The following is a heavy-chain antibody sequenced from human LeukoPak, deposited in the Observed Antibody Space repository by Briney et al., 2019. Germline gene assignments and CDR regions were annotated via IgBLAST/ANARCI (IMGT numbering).Heavy chain of an antibody. D-gene: IGHD3-10*01. CDR3: ARGASGSFLFDV. CDR2: SNPNSGGS. Sequence: ASVKVSCKASGYTFTGYYMHWVRPAPGQGLEWMGWSNPNSGGSNYAQKFQGWVTMTRDTSISTAYMELSRLRSDDTAVYYCARGASGSFLFDVWGKGTPVTVSS. V-gene: IGHV1-2*04. J-gene: IGHJ6*04. CDR1: GYTFTGYY.